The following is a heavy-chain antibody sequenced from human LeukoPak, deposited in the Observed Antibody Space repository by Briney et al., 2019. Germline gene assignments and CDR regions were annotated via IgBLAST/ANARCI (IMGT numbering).Heavy chain of an antibody. J-gene: IGHJ3*02. CDR3: ARAYYGDYDAFDI. Sequence: SETLSLTCTVSGYSISSGYYWGWIRQPPGKGLEWIGSIYHSGSTYYNPSLKSRVTISVDTSKNQFSLKLSSVTAADTAVYYCARAYYGDYDAFDIWGQGTMVTVSS. CDR2: IYHSGST. V-gene: IGHV4-38-2*02. CDR1: GYSISSGYY. D-gene: IGHD4-17*01.